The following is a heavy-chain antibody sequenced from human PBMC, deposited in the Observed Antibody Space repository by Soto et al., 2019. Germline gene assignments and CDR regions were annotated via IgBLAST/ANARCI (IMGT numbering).Heavy chain of an antibody. CDR2: IIPIFGRA. J-gene: IGHJ5*01. CDR3: GRNGHNWSTVVGYIWFDS. D-gene: IGHD1-1*01. Sequence: QVQLVQSGAEVKKPGSSVKVSCKASGDTFSNYAISWVRQAPGQGLEGMGGIIPIFGRANYAQKFQGRVTITADESTTTVYMEVNSLRSEDTAVYYCGRNGHNWSTVVGYIWFDSWGQGTLVTVSS. CDR1: GDTFSNYA. V-gene: IGHV1-69*12.